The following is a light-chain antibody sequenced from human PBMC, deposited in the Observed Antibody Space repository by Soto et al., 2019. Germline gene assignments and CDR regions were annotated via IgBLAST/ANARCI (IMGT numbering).Light chain of an antibody. J-gene: IGKJ4*01. CDR3: QQYHNWPPLT. Sequence: DIQMAQSPSSVSASVGDRVTISCRASQGISIWLAWYQQKPGKAPKLLVYAASNLQRGVPSRFSGSGSGTHFTLTISSLQPEDFAVYYCQQYHNWPPLTFGGGTKVDIK. CDR1: QGISIW. CDR2: AAS. V-gene: IGKV1-12*01.